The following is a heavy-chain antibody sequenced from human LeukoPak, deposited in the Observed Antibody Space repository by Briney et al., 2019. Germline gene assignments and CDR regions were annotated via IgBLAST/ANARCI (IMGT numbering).Heavy chain of an antibody. CDR1: GFTFSTYT. Sequence: GGSLRLSCAASGFTFSTYTMNWVRQAPGKGLEWVSAISGSGGSTYYADSVKGRFTISRDNSKNTLYLQMNSLRAEDTAVYYCAELGITMIGGVWGKGTTVTISS. D-gene: IGHD3-10*02. CDR3: AELGITMIGGV. J-gene: IGHJ6*04. CDR2: ISGSGGST. V-gene: IGHV3-23*01.